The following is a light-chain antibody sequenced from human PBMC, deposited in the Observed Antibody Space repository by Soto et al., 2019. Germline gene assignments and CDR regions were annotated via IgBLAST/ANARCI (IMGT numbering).Light chain of an antibody. V-gene: IGKV3-11*01. Sequence: IVLTHSPATLSLSPWERATLSCRASQSVSSYLVWYQQKPGQAPRLLIYDASNRATGIPARFSGSGSGTDFTLTISSLEPEDFAVYYCQHRSSCPLTFGGGTKVDIK. CDR3: QHRSSCPLT. CDR1: QSVSSY. J-gene: IGKJ4*01. CDR2: DAS.